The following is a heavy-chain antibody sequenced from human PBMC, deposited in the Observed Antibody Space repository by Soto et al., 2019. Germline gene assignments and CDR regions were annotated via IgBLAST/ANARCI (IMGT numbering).Heavy chain of an antibody. CDR3: AKDRLGGNFDY. J-gene: IGHJ4*02. CDR2: ISGTGGST. CDR1: GFTFNNYA. Sequence: EVQLLDSGGGLVQPGGSLRLSCAASGFTFNNYAMNWVRQAPGKGLEWVATISGTGGSTYYADSVKGRFTISRDNSKNTLYLQRNRLRVEDTAGYYCAKDRLGGNFDYWGQGTQVTVSS. V-gene: IGHV3-23*01.